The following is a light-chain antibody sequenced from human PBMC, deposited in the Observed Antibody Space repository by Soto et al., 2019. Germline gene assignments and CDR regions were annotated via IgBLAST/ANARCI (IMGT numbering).Light chain of an antibody. CDR1: SSDVGRYDY. CDR3: CPSAGSYYYV. CDR2: AVT. V-gene: IGLV2-11*01. J-gene: IGLJ1*01. Sequence: QSVLTQPRSVSASPGQSVTISCTGTSSDVGRYDYVSWYQQHPGKAPKLIVYAVTERPSGVPDRFSGSKSGNTASLTISGLKAEDEADYSCCPSAGSYYYVFGTGTKLTV.